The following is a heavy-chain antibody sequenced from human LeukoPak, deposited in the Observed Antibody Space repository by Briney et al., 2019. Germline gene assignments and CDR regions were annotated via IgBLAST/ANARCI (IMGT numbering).Heavy chain of an antibody. Sequence: ASVKVSCKASGGTFSSYAISWVRQAPGQGLEWMGGIIPIFGTANYAQKFQGRVTITADESPSTAYMELSSLRSEDTAVYYCARSSSDRLRYFDWYNFAEYFQHWGQGTLVTVSS. CDR3: ARSSSDRLRYFDWYNFAEYFQH. J-gene: IGHJ1*01. CDR1: GGTFSSYA. V-gene: IGHV1-69*13. CDR2: IIPIFGTA. D-gene: IGHD3-9*01.